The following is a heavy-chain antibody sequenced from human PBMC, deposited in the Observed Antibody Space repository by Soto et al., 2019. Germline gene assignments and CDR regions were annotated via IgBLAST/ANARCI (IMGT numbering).Heavy chain of an antibody. J-gene: IGHJ6*02. D-gene: IGHD3-10*01. Sequence: PSETLSLTCTVSGGSISSGDYDWSWIRQPPGKGLEWIGYIYYSGSTYYNPSLKSRVTISVDTSKNQFSLKLSSVTAADTAVYYCARDLYYGSGASDGDYYGMDVWGQGTTVTVSS. CDR3: ARDLYYGSGASDGDYYGMDV. CDR1: GGSISSGDYD. V-gene: IGHV4-30-4*01. CDR2: IYYSGST.